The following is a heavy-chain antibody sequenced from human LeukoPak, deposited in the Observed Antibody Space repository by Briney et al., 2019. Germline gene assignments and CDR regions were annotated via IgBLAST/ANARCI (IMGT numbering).Heavy chain of an antibody. CDR2: IYSGGST. CDR3: AGLGYCSSTSCYDSTLYYYYGMDV. J-gene: IGHJ6*02. CDR1: GFTVSSNY. D-gene: IGHD2-2*01. Sequence: PGGSLRLSCAASGFTVSSNYMSCVRQAPGKGLEWVSVIYSGGSTYYADSVKGRFTISRDNSKNTLYLQMNSLRAEDTAVYYCAGLGYCSSTSCYDSTLYYYYGMDVWGQGTTVTVSS. V-gene: IGHV3-66*04.